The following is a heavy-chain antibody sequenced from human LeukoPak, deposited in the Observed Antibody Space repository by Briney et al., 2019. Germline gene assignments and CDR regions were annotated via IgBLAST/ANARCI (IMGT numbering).Heavy chain of an antibody. D-gene: IGHD3-22*01. V-gene: IGHV4-30-4*01. CDR3: ARHYYYDSSGSYYFDY. CDR1: GGSISSGDYY. CDR2: MYYSGST. Sequence: PSETLSLTCTVSGGSISSGDYYWSWIRQPPGKGLEWIGYMYYSGSTYYNPSLKSRVVISVDTSKNQFSLKLSSVTAADTAVYYCARHYYYDSSGSYYFDYWGQGTLVTVSS. J-gene: IGHJ4*02.